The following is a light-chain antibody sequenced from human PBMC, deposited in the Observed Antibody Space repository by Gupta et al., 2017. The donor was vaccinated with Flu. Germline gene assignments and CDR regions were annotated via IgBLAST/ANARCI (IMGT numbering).Light chain of an antibody. Sequence: QSALTQPRIVSGSPGQSAIISCSGISSDVGVYNHASWYQQDPGKAAKPMFYDVSMRPSGVHDRFSGSKSGNTASMTISVLQAEDEADYCCCSYAGSSVVFGGGTKLTVL. J-gene: IGLJ3*02. V-gene: IGLV2-11*01. CDR1: SSDVGVYNH. CDR2: DVS. CDR3: CSYAGSSVV.